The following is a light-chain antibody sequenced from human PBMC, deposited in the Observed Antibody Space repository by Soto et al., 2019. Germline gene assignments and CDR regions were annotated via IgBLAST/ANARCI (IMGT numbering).Light chain of an antibody. CDR3: QQYNNWPPWT. V-gene: IGKV3-15*01. CDR1: QTISSN. CDR2: GAS. Sequence: EIVMTQSPATLSVSPGERATLSCRASQTISSNLAWYQQKPGQAPRLLIYGASTGATGIPARFSGSGSGTEFTHTICSLQSEDFAVYYCQQYNNWPPWTFGQGTKVEIK. J-gene: IGKJ1*01.